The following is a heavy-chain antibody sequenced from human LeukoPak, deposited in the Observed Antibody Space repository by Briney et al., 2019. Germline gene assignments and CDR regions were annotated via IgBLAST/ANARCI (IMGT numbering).Heavy chain of an antibody. CDR3: ARTYSSRWD. Sequence: SETLSLTCTVSGGSISGSSYYWGWIRQPPGKGLEWIGSIYYSGSTYYNPSLKSRVTISVDTSKNQFSLKLSSVTAADTAVYYCARTYSSRWDWGQGTLVTVSS. CDR1: GGSISGSSYY. J-gene: IGHJ4*02. D-gene: IGHD6-13*01. CDR2: IYYSGST. V-gene: IGHV4-39*01.